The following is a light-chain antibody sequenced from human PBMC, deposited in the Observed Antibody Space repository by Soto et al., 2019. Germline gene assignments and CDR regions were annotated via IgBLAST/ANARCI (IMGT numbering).Light chain of an antibody. CDR2: DAS. CDR1: HGVSSY. CDR3: QQRSNWRLT. V-gene: IGKV3-11*01. Sequence: EIVLTQSPATLSLSPGERATISCRASHGVSSYLAWYQQKPGQAPRLLIYDASNRATGIPARFSGSGSGTDFTLTISSLEPEDFAVYYRQQRSNWRLTFGGGTKVDIK. J-gene: IGKJ4*01.